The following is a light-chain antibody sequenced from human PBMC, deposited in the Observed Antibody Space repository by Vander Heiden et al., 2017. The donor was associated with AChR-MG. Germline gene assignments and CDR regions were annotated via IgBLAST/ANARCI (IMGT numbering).Light chain of an antibody. CDR3: QQVDSTPQT. CDR2: ATS. Sequence: DIQMTQSPSSLYASVGDRVTITCRASQVISKSLAWYQQKPGKAPNLLLYATSTLESGVPSRFSGSGSGTDYTLTISSLQPEDFATYYCQQVDSTPQTFGQGTKVEI. V-gene: IGKV1-NL1*01. J-gene: IGKJ1*01. CDR1: QVISKS.